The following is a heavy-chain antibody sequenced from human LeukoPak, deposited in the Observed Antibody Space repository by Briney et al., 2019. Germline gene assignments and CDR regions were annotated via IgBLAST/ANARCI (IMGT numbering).Heavy chain of an antibody. CDR1: GGSISSYY. J-gene: IGHJ4*02. CDR2: IHYSGST. CDR3: ARAPSVGATSYFDY. V-gene: IGHV4-59*01. D-gene: IGHD1-26*01. Sequence: SETLSLTCTVSGGSISSYYWSWIRQPPGKGLEWIGYIHYSGSTNYNPSLKSRVTISVDTSKNQFSLKLSSVTAADTAVYYCARAPSVGATSYFDYWGQGTLVTVSS.